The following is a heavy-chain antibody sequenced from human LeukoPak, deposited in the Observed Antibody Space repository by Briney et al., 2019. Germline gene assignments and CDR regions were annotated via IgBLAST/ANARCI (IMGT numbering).Heavy chain of an antibody. D-gene: IGHD6-13*01. J-gene: IGHJ5*02. CDR3: ARDRRQQLAYGWFDP. CDR2: IYHSGST. Sequence: PSGTLSLTCAVSGGSISSSNWWSWVRQPPGKGLEWIGEIYHSGSTNYNPSLKSRVTISVDKSKNQFSLKLSSVTAADTAVYYCARDRRQQLAYGWFDPWGQGTLVTVSS. V-gene: IGHV4-4*02. CDR1: GGSISSSNW.